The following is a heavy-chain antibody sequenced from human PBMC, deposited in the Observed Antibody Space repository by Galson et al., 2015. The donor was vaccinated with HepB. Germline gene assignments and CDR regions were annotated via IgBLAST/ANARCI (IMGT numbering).Heavy chain of an antibody. J-gene: IGHJ6*03. CDR2: INTNTGNP. CDR1: GYTFTSYA. V-gene: IGHV7-4-1*02. CDR3: ARETYGDYSFYYYYYMDV. D-gene: IGHD4-17*01. Sequence: SVKVSCKASGYTFTSYAMNWVRQAPGQGLEWMGWINTNTGNPTYAQGFTGRFVFSLDTSVSTAYLRISSLKAEDTAVYYCARETYGDYSFYYYYYMDVWGKGTTVTVSS.